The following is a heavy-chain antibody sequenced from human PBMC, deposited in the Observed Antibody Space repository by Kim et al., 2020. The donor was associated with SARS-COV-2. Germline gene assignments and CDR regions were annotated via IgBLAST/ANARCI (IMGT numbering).Heavy chain of an antibody. CDR2: IYSGGST. J-gene: IGHJ4*02. Sequence: GGSLRLSCAASGFTVSSNYMSWVRQAPGKGLEWVSVIYSGGSTYYADSVKGRFTISRDNSKNTLYLQMNSLRAEDTAVYYCARGGARFLEWWYYFDYWGQGTLVTVSS. D-gene: IGHD3-3*01. CDR1: GFTVSSNY. CDR3: ARGGARFLEWWYYFDY. V-gene: IGHV3-53*01.